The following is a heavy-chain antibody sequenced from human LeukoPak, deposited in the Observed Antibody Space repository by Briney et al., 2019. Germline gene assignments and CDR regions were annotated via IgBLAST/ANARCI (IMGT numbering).Heavy chain of an antibody. CDR1: GFTFSSYG. J-gene: IGHJ4*02. CDR3: AAGSGFIADCGGDCYYPLGYFDY. D-gene: IGHD2-21*02. V-gene: IGHV3-30*02. Sequence: GGSLRLSCAASGFTFSSYGMNWVRQAPGKGLEWVAFIRYDGSIKYSADSVKGRFVISRDNAKNSVYLQMNSLRVEDTAVYFCAAGSGFIADCGGDCYYPLGYFDYWGQGSLVTVSS. CDR2: IRYDGSIK.